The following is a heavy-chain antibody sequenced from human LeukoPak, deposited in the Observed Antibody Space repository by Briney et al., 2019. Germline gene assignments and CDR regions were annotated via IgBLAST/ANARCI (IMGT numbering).Heavy chain of an antibody. CDR2: ISSSSSYI. V-gene: IGHV3-21*01. J-gene: IGHJ4*02. D-gene: IGHD3-10*01. CDR1: GFTFSSYS. CDR3: ARGRITQYYFAY. Sequence: KPGGSLRLSCAASGFTFSSYSMNWVRQAPGKGLEWVSSISSSSSYIYYADSVKGRFTISRENAKNSLYLQMNSLRAEDTAVYYCARGRITQYYFAYWGQGTLVTVSS.